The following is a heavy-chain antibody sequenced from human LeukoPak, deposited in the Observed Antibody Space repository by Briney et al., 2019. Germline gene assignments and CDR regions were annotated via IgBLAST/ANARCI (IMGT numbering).Heavy chain of an antibody. J-gene: IGHJ5*02. CDR2: ISSSGSTI. CDR1: GFTFSSYE. Sequence: GGSLRLSCAASGFTFSSYEMNWVRQAPGKGLEWVSYISSSGSTIYYADSVKGRFTISRDNAKNSLYLQMNSLRAEDMAFYYCAKGTGPMVRGVTRGNWFDPWGQGTLVTVSS. D-gene: IGHD3-10*01. V-gene: IGHV3-48*03. CDR3: AKGTGPMVRGVTRGNWFDP.